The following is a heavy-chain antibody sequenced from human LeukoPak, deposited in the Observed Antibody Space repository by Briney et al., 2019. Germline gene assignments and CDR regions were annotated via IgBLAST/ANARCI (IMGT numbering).Heavy chain of an antibody. Sequence: ASVKVSCKASGYTFTSYGISWVRQAPGQGLEWMGWISAYNGNTNYAQKLQGRVTITRNTSISTAYMELSSLRSEDTAVYYCARGFNFWSGYGYYYYMDVWGKGTTVTVSS. J-gene: IGHJ6*03. CDR1: GYTFTSYG. CDR2: ISAYNGNT. D-gene: IGHD3-3*01. CDR3: ARGFNFWSGYGYYYYMDV. V-gene: IGHV1-18*01.